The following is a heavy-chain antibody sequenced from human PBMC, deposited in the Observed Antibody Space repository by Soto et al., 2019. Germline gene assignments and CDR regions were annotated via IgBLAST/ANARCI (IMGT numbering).Heavy chain of an antibody. CDR1: GCSFSSYA. CDR3: AREYILTGPIDY. D-gene: IGHD3-9*01. J-gene: IGHJ4*02. Sequence: SVKVSCKASGCSFSSYAISWVRQAPGQGLEWMGGIIPIFGTANYAQKFQGRVTITADESTSTAYMELSSLRSEDTAVYYCAREYILTGPIDYWGQGTLVTVSS. V-gene: IGHV1-69*13. CDR2: IIPIFGTA.